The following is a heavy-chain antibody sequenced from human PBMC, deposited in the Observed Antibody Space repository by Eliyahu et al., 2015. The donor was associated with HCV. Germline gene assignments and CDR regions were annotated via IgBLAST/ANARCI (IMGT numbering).Heavy chain of an antibody. CDR2: XYPGDSDT. J-gene: IGHJ4*02. CDR1: XYSXTSYW. D-gene: IGHD6-6*01. Sequence: EVQLVPSGAAVKKPGESLKISXXXSXYSXTSYWXGXVRQMPGXGLEWMGIXYPGDSDTRYSPSFQGQVTISADKSISTAYLQWSSLKASDTAMYYCAGSIAAQHDFDYWGQGTLVTVSS. CDR3: AGSIAAQHDFDY. V-gene: IGHV5-51*01.